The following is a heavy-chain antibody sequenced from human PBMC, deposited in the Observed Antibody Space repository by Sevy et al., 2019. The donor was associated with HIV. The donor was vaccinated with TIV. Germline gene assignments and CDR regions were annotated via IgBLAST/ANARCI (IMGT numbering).Heavy chain of an antibody. J-gene: IGHJ4*02. Sequence: ASVKVSCMVSGYTLSELSMHWVRQAPGKGLEWMGSFDPENDETMYAQKFQGRVTMTEDTSTDTAYMVLNNLRSEDTAVYYCATTKDYYDSSGSPFDYWGQGTLVTVSS. CDR2: FDPENDET. V-gene: IGHV1-24*01. CDR1: GYTLSELS. CDR3: ATTKDYYDSSGSPFDY. D-gene: IGHD3-22*01.